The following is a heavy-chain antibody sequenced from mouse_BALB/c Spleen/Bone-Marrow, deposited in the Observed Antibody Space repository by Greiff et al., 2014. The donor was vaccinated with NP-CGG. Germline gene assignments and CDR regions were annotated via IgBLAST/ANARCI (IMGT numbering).Heavy chain of an antibody. CDR3: VRDREFSYTMDY. J-gene: IGHJ4*01. V-gene: IGHV2-9*02. Sequence: VKLEESGPGLVAPSQSLSITCTVSGFSLTSYGVHWVRQPPGKGLQWLGVIWAGGGTNYNSALMSRLSISKDNSKSQVFLKMNSLQTDDTAMYYCVRDREFSYTMDYWGRGTSVTVSS. CDR1: GFSLTSYG. D-gene: IGHD3-1*01. CDR2: IWAGGGT.